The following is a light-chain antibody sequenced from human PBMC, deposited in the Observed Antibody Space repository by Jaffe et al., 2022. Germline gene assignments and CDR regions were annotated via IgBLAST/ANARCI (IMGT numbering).Light chain of an antibody. J-gene: IGKJ2*01. V-gene: IGKV1-39*01. CDR2: DAS. CDR3: QQSYSAPYT. Sequence: DIQMTQSPSSLSASVGDRVTITCRASQRISNSLNWYQLIPGKAPKLLIYDASSLQSGVPSGFSGGGSGTDFTLTITTLQPEDFATYYCQQSYSAPYTFGQGTKLEI. CDR1: QRISNS.